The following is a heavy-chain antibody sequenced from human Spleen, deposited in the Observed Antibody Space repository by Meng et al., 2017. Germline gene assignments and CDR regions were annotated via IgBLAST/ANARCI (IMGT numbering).Heavy chain of an antibody. Sequence: SETLSLTCTVSRGSIRSGYYYWSWIRQHPGKGLEWIGYIYYSGNTYYNPSLESRATISVDTSQNNLSLKLSSVTAADSAVHYCARGPTTMAHDFDYWGQGTLVTVSS. J-gene: IGHJ4*02. CDR2: IYYSGNT. CDR1: RGSIRSGYYY. V-gene: IGHV4-31*03. D-gene: IGHD4-11*01. CDR3: ARGPTTMAHDFDY.